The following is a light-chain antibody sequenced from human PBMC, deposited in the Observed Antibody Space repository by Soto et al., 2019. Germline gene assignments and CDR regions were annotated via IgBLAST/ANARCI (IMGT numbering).Light chain of an antibody. CDR1: QSVRGN. CDR2: DSS. CDR3: QQYSQWPIT. V-gene: IGKV3-15*01. J-gene: IGKJ5*01. Sequence: VLTQFPATLSLSPGERATLSCRASQSVRGNLAWYQQKPGQAPRLLIYDSSTRAAGIPLRFSGTGSGTDFTLTVTSLQSEDVAVYSCQQYSQWPITFGQGTRLEIK.